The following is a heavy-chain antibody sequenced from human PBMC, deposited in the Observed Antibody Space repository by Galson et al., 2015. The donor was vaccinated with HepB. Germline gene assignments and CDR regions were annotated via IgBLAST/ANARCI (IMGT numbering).Heavy chain of an antibody. V-gene: IGHV1-46*01. CDR1: GYTFTSYY. Sequence: SVKVSCKASGYTFTSYYMHWVRQAPGQGLEWMGIINPSGGSTSYAQKFQGRVTMTRDTSTSTVYMELSSLRSEDTAVYYCARASNKFDWLLYWDYWGQGTLVTVSS. D-gene: IGHD3-9*01. J-gene: IGHJ4*02. CDR3: ARASNKFDWLLYWDY. CDR2: INPSGGST.